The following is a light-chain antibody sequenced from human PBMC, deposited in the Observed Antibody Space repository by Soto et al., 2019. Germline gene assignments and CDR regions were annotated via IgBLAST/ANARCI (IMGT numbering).Light chain of an antibody. CDR2: EVT. Sequence: QSVLTQPASVSGSPGQSITISCTGTNSDLGTYNLVSWYQQHPGKAPKTIIYEVTKRPSGVSKRFSGSKSGNTASLTISGLQAEDEADYYCASWDDSLNGHVFGTGTKVTVL. CDR3: ASWDDSLNGHV. V-gene: IGLV2-23*02. CDR1: NSDLGTYNL. J-gene: IGLJ1*01.